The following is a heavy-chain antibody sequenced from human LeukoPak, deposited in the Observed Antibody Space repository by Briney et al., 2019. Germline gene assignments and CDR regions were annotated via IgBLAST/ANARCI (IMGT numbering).Heavy chain of an antibody. Sequence: GESLKISCKASGYTFTSYGISWVRQAPGQGLEWMGWISAYNGNTNYAQKLQGRVTMTTDTSTSTAYMELRSLRSDDTAVYYCARVWRRSGSPRSVEYFQHWGQGTLVTVSS. J-gene: IGHJ1*01. CDR1: GYTFTSYG. CDR3: ARVWRRSGSPRSVEYFQH. D-gene: IGHD1-26*01. V-gene: IGHV1-18*01. CDR2: ISAYNGNT.